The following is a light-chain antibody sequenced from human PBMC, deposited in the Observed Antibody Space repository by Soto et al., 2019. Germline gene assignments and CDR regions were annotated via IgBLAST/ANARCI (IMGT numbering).Light chain of an antibody. CDR3: QAWDRTAPVV. CDR2: QDT. CDR1: KLGERY. V-gene: IGLV3-1*01. Sequence: SYELTQPPSVSVSPGQTATITCSGDKLGERYVCWYQQKPGQSHVLVLYQDTKRPSGIPERFSGSNSGNTAALTISGTQAMDEADYYCQAWDRTAPVVFGGGTKLTVL. J-gene: IGLJ2*01.